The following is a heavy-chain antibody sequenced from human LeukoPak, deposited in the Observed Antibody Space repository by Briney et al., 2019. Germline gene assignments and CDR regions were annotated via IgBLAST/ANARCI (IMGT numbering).Heavy chain of an antibody. CDR3: AKGFACAEDRCYGLDS. Sequence: KPGGSLRLSCAASGFGFSRYAMTWVRQAPGKGLEWVSLITESGHSTYYTKSGKGRFTISRDNSKNTLFLQMNSLGVEDTALYFCAKGFACAEDRCYGLDSWGQGILVIVSS. J-gene: IGHJ4*02. CDR2: ITESGHST. CDR1: GFGFSRYA. D-gene: IGHD4/OR15-4a*01. V-gene: IGHV3-23*01.